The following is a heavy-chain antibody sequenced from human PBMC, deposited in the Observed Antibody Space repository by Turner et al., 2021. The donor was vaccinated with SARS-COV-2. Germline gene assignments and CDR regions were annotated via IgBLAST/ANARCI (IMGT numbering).Heavy chain of an antibody. Sequence: QVQLVQSGAEVKKPGASMKVSCKASGYTFTNQGISWVRQAPGQGLEWMGWIITYNGNTDYAQKVQGRVTMTTDTSTSTAYMELRSLSSDDTALYYCAIDNRGSDTYYKAFDMWGQGTMVTVSS. D-gene: IGHD3-10*01. J-gene: IGHJ3*02. CDR1: GYTFTNQG. V-gene: IGHV1-18*01. CDR3: AIDNRGSDTYYKAFDM. CDR2: IITYNGNT.